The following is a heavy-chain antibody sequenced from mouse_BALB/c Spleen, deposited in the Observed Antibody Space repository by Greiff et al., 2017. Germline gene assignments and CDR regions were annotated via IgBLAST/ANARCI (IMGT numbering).Heavy chain of an antibody. CDR1: GFTFSSFG. D-gene: IGHD2-2*01. V-gene: IGHV5-17*02. CDR2: ISSGSSTI. CDR3: ERGRLHWYFEV. Sequence: EVKLVESGGGLVQPGGSRKLSCAASGFTFSSFGMHWVRQAPEKGLEWVAYISSGSSTIYYADTVKGRFTISRDNPKNTLFLQMTSLRSEDTAMYYCERGRLHWYFEVWGAGTTVTVSS. J-gene: IGHJ1*01.